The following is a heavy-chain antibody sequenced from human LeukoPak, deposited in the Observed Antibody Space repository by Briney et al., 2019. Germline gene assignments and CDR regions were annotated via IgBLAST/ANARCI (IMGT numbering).Heavy chain of an antibody. D-gene: IGHD3-9*01. V-gene: IGHV4-30-4*01. CDR2: IYYSGST. J-gene: IGHJ5*02. CDR1: GGSIGSGDYC. CDR3: AREVVAILTGIITTWFDP. Sequence: SETLSLTYTVSGGSIGSGDYCWSWIRQPPGKGLEWIGYIYYSGSTYYNPSLKSRVTISVDTSKNQFSLKLSSVTAADTAVYYCAREVVAILTGIITTWFDPWCQGTLVTVSS.